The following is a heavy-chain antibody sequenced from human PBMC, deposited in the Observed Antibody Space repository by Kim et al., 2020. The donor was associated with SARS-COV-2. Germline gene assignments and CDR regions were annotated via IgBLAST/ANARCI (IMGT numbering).Heavy chain of an antibody. V-gene: IGHV1-46*01. J-gene: IGHJ5*02. D-gene: IGHD2-21*02. CDR3: ARCGGDCYAVGYWFDP. CDR2: INPSGGST. CDR1: GYTFTSYY. Sequence: ASVKVSCKASGYTFTSYYMHWVRQAPGQGLEWMGIINPSGGSTSYAQKFQGRVTMTRDTSTSTVYMELSSLRSEDTAVYYCARCGGDCYAVGYWFDPWGQGTLVTVSS.